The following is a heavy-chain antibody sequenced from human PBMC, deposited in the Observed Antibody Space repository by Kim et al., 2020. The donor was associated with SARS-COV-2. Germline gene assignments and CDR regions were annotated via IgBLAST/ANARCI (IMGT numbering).Heavy chain of an antibody. J-gene: IGHJ6*03. D-gene: IGHD2-2*01. CDR2: IIPILGIA. V-gene: IGHV1-69*04. Sequence: SVKVSCKASGGTFSSYAISWVRQAPGQGLEWMGRIIPILGIANYAQKFQGIVTITADKSTSTAYMELSSLRSEDTAVYYCARERYQLPRNYYYYYMDVW. CDR1: GGTFSSYA. CDR3: ARERYQLPRNYYYYYMDV.